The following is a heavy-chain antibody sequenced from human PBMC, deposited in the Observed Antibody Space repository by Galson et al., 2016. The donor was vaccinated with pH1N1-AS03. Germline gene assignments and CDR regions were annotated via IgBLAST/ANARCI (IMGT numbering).Heavy chain of an antibody. CDR2: VYWDETR. D-gene: IGHD2/OR15-2a*01. J-gene: IGHJ3*02. CDR3: ALPNSGGNAFEI. V-gene: IGHV2-5*02. Sequence: PALVKPTQTLTLTCSVSGVSVTSSGVGVGWFRQPPGKALEWLALVYWDETRRYSPSLKNRLTITKDSSKNQVVLTVTSVDPIDIATYFCALPNSGGNAFEIWGPGTRVTVSS. CDR1: GVSVTSSGVG.